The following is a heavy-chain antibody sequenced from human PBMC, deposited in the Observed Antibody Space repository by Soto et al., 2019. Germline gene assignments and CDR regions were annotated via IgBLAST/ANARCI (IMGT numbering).Heavy chain of an antibody. Sequence: SETLSLTCAVSAYSISSAYYWNWVRQSPGKGLEWIGCVSYNGITFSNPSLKSRVTMTADTSRNHFSLRLTSVTAADTATYFYARGVTGTLNYWGQGTLVTVSS. CDR3: ARGVTGTLNY. J-gene: IGHJ4*02. CDR1: AYSISSAYY. CDR2: VSYNGIT. V-gene: IGHV4-38-2*01. D-gene: IGHD1-20*01.